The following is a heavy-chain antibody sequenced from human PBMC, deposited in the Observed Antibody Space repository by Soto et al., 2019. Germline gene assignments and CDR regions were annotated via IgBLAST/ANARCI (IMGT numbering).Heavy chain of an antibody. Sequence: SETLSLTCTVSGGSINYYLIWIRQPPGKGLEWIGYISYSGSTNYNPSLKSRVTISVDTSKTQFSLKLSSVTAADTAVYYCASMDSGSYYDYWGQGTLVTVSS. CDR2: ISYSGST. V-gene: IGHV4-59*08. CDR1: GGSINYY. J-gene: IGHJ4*02. D-gene: IGHD1-26*01. CDR3: ASMDSGSYYDY.